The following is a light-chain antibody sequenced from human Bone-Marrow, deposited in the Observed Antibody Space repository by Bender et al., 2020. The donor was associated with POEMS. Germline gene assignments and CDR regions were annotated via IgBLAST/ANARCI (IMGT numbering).Light chain of an antibody. CDR3: CSFAIGGSFV. V-gene: IGLV2-23*02. Sequence: QSALTQPASVSGSPGQSITISCTGTTNNVGTYGLVSWYQQHPGKVPKLMVYDVSKRPSGVSDRFSGSWSGNTASLTISGLQDEDEADYYCCSFAIGGSFVFGTGTKVTVL. CDR2: DVS. J-gene: IGLJ1*01. CDR1: TNNVGTYGL.